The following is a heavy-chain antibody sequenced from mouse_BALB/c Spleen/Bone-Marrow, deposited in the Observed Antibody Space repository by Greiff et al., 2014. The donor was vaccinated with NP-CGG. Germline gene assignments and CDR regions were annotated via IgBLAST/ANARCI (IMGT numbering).Heavy chain of an antibody. D-gene: IGHD4-1*01. CDR3: ARWGWDVATGY. CDR2: INPNNGVT. CDR1: GYTFTEYS. Sequence: VQLQQSGPELVKPGASVKISCKTSGYTFTEYSMHWVKQSHGKSLEWIGGINPNNGVTSYNQKFKDKATLTVDKSSNTAYMELRSLTSEDYAVYFCARWGWDVATGYWGQGTSVTVSS. J-gene: IGHJ4*01. V-gene: IGHV1-18*01.